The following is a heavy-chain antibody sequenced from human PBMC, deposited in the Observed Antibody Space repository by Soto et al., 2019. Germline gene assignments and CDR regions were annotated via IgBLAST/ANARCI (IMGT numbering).Heavy chain of an antibody. J-gene: IGHJ3*02. CDR2: ISSSSSYI. CDR1: GFTFSSYS. D-gene: IGHD3-22*01. Sequence: PGGSLRLSCAASGFTFSSYSMNWVRQAPGKGLEWVSSISSSSSYIYYADSVKGRFTISRDNAKNSLYLQMNSLRAEDTAVYYCARKNYYDSSGYYSFWAFDIWGQGTMVTVSS. V-gene: IGHV3-21*01. CDR3: ARKNYYDSSGYYSFWAFDI.